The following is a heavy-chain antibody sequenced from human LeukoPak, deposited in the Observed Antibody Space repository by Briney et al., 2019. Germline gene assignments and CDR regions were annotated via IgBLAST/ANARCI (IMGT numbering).Heavy chain of an antibody. CDR2: IRSKANSYAT. CDR1: GFTFSGSA. J-gene: IGHJ4*02. Sequence: GGSLRLSCAASGFTFSGSAMHWVRQASGKGLEWVGRIRSKANSYATAYAASVKGRFTISRDDSKNTAYLQMNSLKTEDTAVYYCARGESITIFGMVSGGYFDYWGQGTLVTVSS. D-gene: IGHD3-3*01. V-gene: IGHV3-73*01. CDR3: ARGESITIFGMVSGGYFDY.